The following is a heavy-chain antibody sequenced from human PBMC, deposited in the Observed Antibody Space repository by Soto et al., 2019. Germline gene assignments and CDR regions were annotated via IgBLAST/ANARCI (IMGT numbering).Heavy chain of an antibody. CDR1: VYTFTSYG. Sequence: GSVKVSFKSSVYTFTSYGSTWVRQAPGQGLEWMGWISAYNGNTHYAQKLQGSVTMNKDTTTRTVYMELRRLRSDDTDVYYCARVAVRRRIAAAAHLYNWFDPWGQGTMVTVSS. D-gene: IGHD6-13*01. J-gene: IGHJ5*02. CDR2: ISAYNGNT. V-gene: IGHV1-18*04. CDR3: ARVAVRRRIAAAAHLYNWFDP.